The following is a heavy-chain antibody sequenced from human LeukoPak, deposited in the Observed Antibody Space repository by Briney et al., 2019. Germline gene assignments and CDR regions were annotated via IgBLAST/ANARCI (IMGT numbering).Heavy chain of an antibody. Sequence: KPSETLSLTCTVSGGSTSSSSYYWGWIRQPPGKGLEWIVSIYYSGSTYYNPSLKSRVTISVDTSKNQFSLKLSSVTAADTAVYYCASMVRGTYYFDYWGQGTLVTVSS. CDR1: GGSTSSSSYY. D-gene: IGHD3-10*01. CDR3: ASMVRGTYYFDY. CDR2: IYYSGST. V-gene: IGHV4-39*01. J-gene: IGHJ4*02.